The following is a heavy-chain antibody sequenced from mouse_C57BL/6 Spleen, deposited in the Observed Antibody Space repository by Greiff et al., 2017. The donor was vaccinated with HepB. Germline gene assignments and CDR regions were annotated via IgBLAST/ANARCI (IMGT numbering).Heavy chain of an antibody. V-gene: IGHV3-6*01. CDR3: ARTPFYYGSSYLDY. CDR2: ISYDGSN. CDR1: GYSITSGYY. D-gene: IGHD1-1*01. Sequence: EVKLQESGPGLVKPSQSLSLTCSVTGYSITSGYYWNWIRQFPGNKLEWMGYISYDGSNNYNPSLKNRISITRDTSKNQFFLKLNSVTTEDTATYYCARTPFYYGSSYLDYWGQGTTLTVSS. J-gene: IGHJ2*01.